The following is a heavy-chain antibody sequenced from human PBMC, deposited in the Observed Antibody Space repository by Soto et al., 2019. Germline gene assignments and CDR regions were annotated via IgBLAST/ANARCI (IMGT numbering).Heavy chain of an antibody. J-gene: IGHJ4*02. D-gene: IGHD3-10*01. CDR1: GFTFSSYG. Sequence: GGSLRLSCAASGFTFSSYGMHWVRQAPGKGLEWVAVIWYDGSNKYYADSVKGRFTISRDNSKNTLYLQMNSLRAEDTAVYYYARGRRSDYYYGSGSYYPTVDYWGQGTLVTVSS. CDR3: ARGRRSDYYYGSGSYYPTVDY. CDR2: IWYDGSNK. V-gene: IGHV3-33*01.